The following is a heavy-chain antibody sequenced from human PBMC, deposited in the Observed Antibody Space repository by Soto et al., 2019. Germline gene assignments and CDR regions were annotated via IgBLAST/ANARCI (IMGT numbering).Heavy chain of an antibody. CDR3: ATSIRYYDN. CDR1: GSISTTTP. CDR2: ISGRGTNT. V-gene: IGHV3-23*01. Sequence: GGSLRLSCAASGSISTTTPLSWVRQAPGKGLEWVSTISGRGTNTYYADSVKGRFIISRDNLKNTVNLQMNGLGVDDTAIYYYATSIRYYDNWGQGTRVKVSS. J-gene: IGHJ4*02.